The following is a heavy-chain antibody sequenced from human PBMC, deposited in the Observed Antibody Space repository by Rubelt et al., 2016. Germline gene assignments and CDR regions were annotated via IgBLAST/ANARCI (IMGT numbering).Heavy chain of an antibody. V-gene: IGHV3-33*01. CDR1: GFTFSSYG. CDR2: IWYDGSNK. CDR3: ARDPTVTTRRYFDY. Sequence: AASGFTFSSYGMHWVRQAPGKGLEWVAVIWYDGSNKYYADSVKGRFTISRDNSKNTLYLQMNSLRAEDTAVYYCARDPTVTTRRYFDYWGQGTLVTVSS. D-gene: IGHD4-17*01. J-gene: IGHJ4*02.